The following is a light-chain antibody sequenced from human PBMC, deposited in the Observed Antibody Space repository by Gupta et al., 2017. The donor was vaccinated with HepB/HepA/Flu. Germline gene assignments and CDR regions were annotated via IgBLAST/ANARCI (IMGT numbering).Light chain of an antibody. Sequence: DSQTTQSPSILSACVGDRVTITCRASQSISDWLALDQQKPGKAPKLLIYKTSTLEIGVPSRFSCSGSGSGTEFTLTISSLQPDDFATYYCHQYNSYSLTFGGGTKVEI. CDR1: QSISDW. V-gene: IGKV1-5*03. CDR3: HQYNSYSLT. J-gene: IGKJ4*01. CDR2: KTS.